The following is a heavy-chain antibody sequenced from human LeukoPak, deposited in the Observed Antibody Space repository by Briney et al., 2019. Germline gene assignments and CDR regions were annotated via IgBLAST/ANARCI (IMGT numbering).Heavy chain of an antibody. V-gene: IGHV1-69*06. Sequence: ASVKVSCKASGGTFSSYAISWVRQAPGQGLEWMGGIIPIFGTANYAQKFEGRVTITADKSTSTAYMELSSLRSGDTAVYYCATYCSSTSCYVYFDYWGQGTLVTVSS. CDR2: IIPIFGTA. D-gene: IGHD2-2*01. CDR1: GGTFSSYA. J-gene: IGHJ4*02. CDR3: ATYCSSTSCYVYFDY.